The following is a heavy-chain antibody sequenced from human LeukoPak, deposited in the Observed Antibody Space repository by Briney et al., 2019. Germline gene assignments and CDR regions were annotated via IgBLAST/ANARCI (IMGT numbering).Heavy chain of an antibody. CDR1: GVSFSGYY. J-gene: IGHJ4*02. CDR2: INHSGST. Sequence: PSETLSLTCAVYGVSFSGYYWSWIRQPPGKGLEWIGEINHSGSTNYNPSLKSRVTISVDTSKNQFSLKLSSVTAADTAVYYCARGFRGYSGYTIIGYWGQGTLVTVSS. V-gene: IGHV4-34*01. D-gene: IGHD5-12*01. CDR3: ARGFRGYSGYTIIGY.